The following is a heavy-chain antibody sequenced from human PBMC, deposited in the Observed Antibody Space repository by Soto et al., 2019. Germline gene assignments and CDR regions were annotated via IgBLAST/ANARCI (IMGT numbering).Heavy chain of an antibody. J-gene: IGHJ4*02. CDR2: FSGSGGAT. D-gene: IGHD5-12*01. CDR3: AKGGGWLYYFDY. Sequence: VQLVESGGGLVQPGGSLRLSCAASGFTFSKFAMHWVRLTPGKGLEWVAAFSGSGGATYYADSVTGRFTISRDNSKNILYLQMNSLRVEDTAVYYCAKGGGWLYYFDYWGQGTLVTVSS. V-gene: IGHV3-23*04. CDR1: GFTFSKFA.